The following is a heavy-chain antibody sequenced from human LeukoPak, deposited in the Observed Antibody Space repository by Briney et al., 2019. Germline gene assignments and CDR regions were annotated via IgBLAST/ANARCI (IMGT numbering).Heavy chain of an antibody. CDR2: IYWNDYK. CDR3: ARRLNRAHSSSSNWFGP. Sequence: SGPTLVEPTQTLTLTCTFSGFSLSTTGVGVGWIRQPPGKALEWLALIYWNDYKSYSPSLKSRLTITKDTSKNQVVLTMTNMYPVDTATYYCARRLNRAHSSSSNWFGPWGQGTLVTVSS. D-gene: IGHD6-6*01. J-gene: IGHJ5*02. CDR1: GFSLSTTGVG. V-gene: IGHV2-5*01.